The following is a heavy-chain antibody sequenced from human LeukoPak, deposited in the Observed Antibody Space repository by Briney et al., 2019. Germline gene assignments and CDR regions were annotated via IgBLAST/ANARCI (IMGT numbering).Heavy chain of an antibody. V-gene: IGHV3-74*01. CDR2: INSAGSST. Sequence: GGSLRLSCAASGFTFSNYWMHWVRQAPGKGLVWVSRINSAGSSTSYAASVKGRFTISRDNAKNTLYLQMNSLRAEDTAVYYCARDYSSSWYSGLNYWGQGTQVTVSS. CDR1: GFTFSNYW. D-gene: IGHD6-13*01. J-gene: IGHJ4*02. CDR3: ARDYSSSWYSGLNY.